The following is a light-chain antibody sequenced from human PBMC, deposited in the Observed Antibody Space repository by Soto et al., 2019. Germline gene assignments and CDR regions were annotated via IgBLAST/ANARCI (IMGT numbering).Light chain of an antibody. J-gene: IGLJ2*01. Sequence: QSVLTQPRSASGSPGQSVTISCTGTSSDVGGYNYVSWYQQHPGKAPKLMIYEVSKRPSGVPDRFSGSKSGNTASLTVSGLQAEDEADYYCSSYAGSNSAVFGGGTKVTVL. CDR3: SSYAGSNSAV. V-gene: IGLV2-8*01. CDR2: EVS. CDR1: SSDVGGYNY.